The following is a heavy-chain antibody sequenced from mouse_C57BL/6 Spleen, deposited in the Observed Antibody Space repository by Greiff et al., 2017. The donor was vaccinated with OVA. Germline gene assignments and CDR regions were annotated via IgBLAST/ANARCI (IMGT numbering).Heavy chain of an antibody. CDR1: GFTFSSYA. V-gene: IGHV5-4*01. CDR2: ISDGGSYT. Sequence: EVKLVESGGGLVKPGGSLKLSCAASGFTFSSYAMSWVRQTPEKRLEWVATISDGGSYTYYPDNVKGRFTISRDNAKNNLYLQMSHLKSEDTAMYYCARDQGEGLRFYWYFDVWGTGTTVTVSS. D-gene: IGHD2-4*01. J-gene: IGHJ1*03. CDR3: ARDQGEGLRFYWYFDV.